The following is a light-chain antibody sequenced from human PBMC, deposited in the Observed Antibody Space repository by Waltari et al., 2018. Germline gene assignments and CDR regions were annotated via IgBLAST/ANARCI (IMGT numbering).Light chain of an antibody. Sequence: QSALTQPASVSGSPGQSITISCTGTSSDVGGYNYVSWYQQHPCKAPKLMIYDVSNGPSGGSTRFSGSRSGNTASPTSSGLQAEDEAEYYCSSYTSSSTHVVFGGGTKLTVL. CDR2: DVS. V-gene: IGLV2-14*03. J-gene: IGLJ2*01. CDR1: SSDVGGYNY. CDR3: SSYTSSSTHVV.